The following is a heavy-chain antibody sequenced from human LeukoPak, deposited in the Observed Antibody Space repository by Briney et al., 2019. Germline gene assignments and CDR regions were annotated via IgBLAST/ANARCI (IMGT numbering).Heavy chain of an antibody. CDR1: GGSISSYY. CDR2: IYYSGST. Sequence: PSETLSLTCTVSGGSISSYYWSWIRQAPGKGLEWIGYIYYSGSTNYNPSLKSRVTISVDTSKNRFSLKLSSVTAADTAVYYCARSYSSSWYLSYWGQGTLVTVSS. V-gene: IGHV4-59*01. CDR3: ARSYSSSWYLSY. J-gene: IGHJ4*02. D-gene: IGHD6-13*01.